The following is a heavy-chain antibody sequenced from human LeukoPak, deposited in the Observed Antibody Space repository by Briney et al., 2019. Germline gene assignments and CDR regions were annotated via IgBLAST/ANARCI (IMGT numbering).Heavy chain of an antibody. CDR3: ARDRSSSFFDY. J-gene: IGHJ4*02. CDR2: INPSGGST. V-gene: IGHV1-46*01. CDR1: GYTFTSYY. Sequence: ASVKVSCKASGYTFTSYYTHWVRQAPGQGLEWMGIINPSGGSTSYAQKFQGGVTMTRDTSTSTVYMELSSLRSEDTAVYYCARDRSSSFFDYWGQGTLVTVSS. D-gene: IGHD6-6*01.